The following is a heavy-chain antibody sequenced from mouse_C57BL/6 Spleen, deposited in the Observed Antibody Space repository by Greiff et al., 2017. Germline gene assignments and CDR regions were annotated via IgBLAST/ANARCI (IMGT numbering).Heavy chain of an antibody. Sequence: QVHVKQSGPELVKPGASVKISCKASGYAFSSSWMHWVKQRPGQGLEWIGRIYPGDGDTNYNGKFKGKATLTADKSSSTGYMQISSLTSEDSAVYVCAGKGVSNYPYAMEYWGQRASVTVSS. D-gene: IGHD2-5*01. CDR2: IYPGDGDT. J-gene: IGHJ4*01. V-gene: IGHV1-82*01. CDR1: GYAFSSSW. CDR3: AGKGVSNYPYAMEY.